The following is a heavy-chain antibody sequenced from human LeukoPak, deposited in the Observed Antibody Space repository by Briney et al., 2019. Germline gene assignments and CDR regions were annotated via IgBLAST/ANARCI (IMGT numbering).Heavy chain of an antibody. J-gene: IGHJ3*02. CDR3: ARGRGYSYGWGSAFDI. CDR1: GGSISSYY. Sequence: SETLSLTCTVSGGSISSYYWSWIRQPPGKGLEWIGYIYYSGSTNYNPSLKSRVTISVDTSKNQFSLKLSSVTAADTAVYYCARGRGYSYGWGSAFDIWGQGTMVTVSS. D-gene: IGHD5-18*01. V-gene: IGHV4-59*12. CDR2: IYYSGST.